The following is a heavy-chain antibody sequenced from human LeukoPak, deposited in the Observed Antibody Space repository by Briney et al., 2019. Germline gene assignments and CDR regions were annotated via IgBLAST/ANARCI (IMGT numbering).Heavy chain of an antibody. V-gene: IGHV3-53*01. CDR3: TTSPAVAS. Sequence: GGSLRLSCAASGFTVSNNYMTWVRQAPGKGLEWVSLIYSGGTTFYTDSVKGRFTIPRDSSKNTLYLQMNNLKAEDTAVYYCTTSPAVASWGQGTLVTVSS. CDR2: IYSGGTT. J-gene: IGHJ5*02. D-gene: IGHD4-23*01. CDR1: GFTVSNNY.